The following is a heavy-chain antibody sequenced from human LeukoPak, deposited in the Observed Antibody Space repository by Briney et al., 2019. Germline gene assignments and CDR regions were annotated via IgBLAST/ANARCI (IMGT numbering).Heavy chain of an antibody. CDR2: INHSGST. J-gene: IGHJ6*04. V-gene: IGHV4-34*01. D-gene: IGHD3-10*01. Sequence: SETLSLTCAVYGGSFSGYYWSWIRQPPGKGLEWIGEINHSGSTNYNPSLKSQVTISVDTSKNQFSLKLSSVTAADTAVYYCASGSEIRYYYYGMDVWGKGTTVTVSS. CDR3: ASGSEIRYYYYGMDV. CDR1: GGSFSGYY.